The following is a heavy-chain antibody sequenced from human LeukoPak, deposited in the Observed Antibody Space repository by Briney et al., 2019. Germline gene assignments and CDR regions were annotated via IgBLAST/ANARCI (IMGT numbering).Heavy chain of an antibody. D-gene: IGHD6-19*01. CDR2: IYYSGST. J-gene: IGHJ4*02. V-gene: IGHV4-39*01. CDR3: GSLEVAVIMTDY. CDR1: GGSISSSSYY. Sequence: PSETLSLTCTVSGGSISSSSYYWGWIRQPPGKGLEWIGSIYYSGSTYYNPSPKSRVTISVDTSKNQFSLKLSSVTAADTAVYYCGSLEVAVIMTDYWGQGTLVTVSS.